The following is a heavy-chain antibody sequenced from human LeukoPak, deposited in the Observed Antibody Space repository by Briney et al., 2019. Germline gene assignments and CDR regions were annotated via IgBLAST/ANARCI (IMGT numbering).Heavy chain of an antibody. CDR2: ISSSGSTI. D-gene: IGHD2-21*02. CDR1: GFTFSSYE. V-gene: IGHV3-48*03. J-gene: IGHJ4*02. Sequence: HPGGSLRLSCAASGFTFSSYEMNWVRQAPGKGLEWVSYISSSGSTIYYADSVKGRFTVSRDNSKNTLYVQMKSLRAEDTAVYYCAKDFVVVPGNVNYFDYWGQGTLVTVSS. CDR3: AKDFVVVPGNVNYFDY.